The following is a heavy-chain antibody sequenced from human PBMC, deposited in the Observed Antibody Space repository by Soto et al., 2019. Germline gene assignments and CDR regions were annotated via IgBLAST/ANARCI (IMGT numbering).Heavy chain of an antibody. CDR1: GFTFSSYA. CDR2: ISGSGGST. V-gene: IGHV3-23*01. CDR3: AKDLSAYDFWSVDY. D-gene: IGHD3-3*01. J-gene: IGHJ4*02. Sequence: PGGSLRLSCAASGFTFSSYAMSWVRQAPGKGLEWVSAISGSGGSTYYADSVKGRFTISRDNSKNTLYLQMNSLRAEDTAVYYCAKDLSAYDFWSVDYWGQGTLVTVSS.